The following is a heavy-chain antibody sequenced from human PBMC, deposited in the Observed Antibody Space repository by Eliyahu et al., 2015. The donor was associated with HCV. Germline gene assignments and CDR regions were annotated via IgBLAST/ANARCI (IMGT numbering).Heavy chain of an antibody. J-gene: IGHJ4*02. D-gene: IGHD3-9*01. CDR3: ARLEGRFDVLTGLADS. CDR1: GGSIIRDYF. CDR2: IYFSGAT. Sequence: QLQLQESGPGLVRPSETLSLTCSVSGGSIIRDYFWGWFRQPPGKGLEWIGAIYFSGATXYNPSLKSRVTISLDMSERQFSLRLTSVTAEDTAVFYCARLEGRFDVLTGLADSWGRGTLVTVSS. V-gene: IGHV4-39*01.